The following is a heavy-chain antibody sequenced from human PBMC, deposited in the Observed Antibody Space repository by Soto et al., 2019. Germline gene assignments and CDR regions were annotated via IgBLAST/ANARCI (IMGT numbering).Heavy chain of an antibody. J-gene: IGHJ4*02. CDR1: GFTFSSYG. CDR2: ISYDGSNK. Sequence: QVQLVESGGGVVQPGRSLRLSCAASGFTFSSYGMHWVRQAPGKGLEWVAVISYDGSNKYYADSVKGRFTISRDNSKNTLYLQMNSLRAEDTAVYYCAKDENYYDSSGYYFDYWGQGTLVTVSS. D-gene: IGHD3-22*01. CDR3: AKDENYYDSSGYYFDY. V-gene: IGHV3-30*18.